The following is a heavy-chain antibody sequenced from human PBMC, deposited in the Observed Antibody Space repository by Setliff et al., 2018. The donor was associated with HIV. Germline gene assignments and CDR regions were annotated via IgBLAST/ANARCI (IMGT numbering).Heavy chain of an antibody. V-gene: IGHV1-46*01. Sequence: ASVKVSCKASGYTFSDHYMHWVRQAPGQGLEWMGIINPSGGSTNYAHKFQGRVTMTRDTSTRTVYMELSSLRSEDTAVYYCARGRTMSWFDPWGQGTLVT. CDR2: INPSGGST. J-gene: IGHJ5*02. D-gene: IGHD3-22*01. CDR3: ARGRTMSWFDP. CDR1: GYTFSDHY.